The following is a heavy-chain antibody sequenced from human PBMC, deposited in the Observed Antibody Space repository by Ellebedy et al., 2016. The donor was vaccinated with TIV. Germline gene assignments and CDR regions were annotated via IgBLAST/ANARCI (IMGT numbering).Heavy chain of an antibody. V-gene: IGHV3-13*05. Sequence: GESLKISXAASGFTFSSYDMHWVRQPTGKGLEWVSAIGTAGDPYYPGSVKGRFTISRENAKNSLYLQMNSLRAGDTAVYYCARGVYYYKGGNSWSFDLWGRGTLVTASS. CDR3: ARGVYYYKGGNSWSFDL. J-gene: IGHJ2*01. D-gene: IGHD3-10*01. CDR1: GFTFSSYD. CDR2: IGTAGDP.